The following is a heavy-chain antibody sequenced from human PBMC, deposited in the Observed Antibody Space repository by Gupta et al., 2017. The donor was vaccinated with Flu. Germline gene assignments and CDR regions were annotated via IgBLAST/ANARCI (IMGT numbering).Heavy chain of an antibody. D-gene: IGHD6-19*01. Sequence: QVQLQESGPGLVKPSQTLSLTCTVSGGSISSGSYYWSWIRQPAGKGLEWIGRIYTSGSTNYNPSLKSRVTISVDTSKNQFARKLSSVTAAETAVYDCARDSVGDSSGGSYYGMDVGGQGTTVTVSS. CDR2: IYTSGST. J-gene: IGHJ6*02. V-gene: IGHV4-61*02. CDR1: GGSISSGSYY. CDR3: ARDSVGDSSGGSYYGMDV.